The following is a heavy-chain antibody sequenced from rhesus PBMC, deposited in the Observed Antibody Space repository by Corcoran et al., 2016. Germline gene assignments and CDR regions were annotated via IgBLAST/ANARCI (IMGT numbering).Heavy chain of an antibody. CDR1: GGSISDSYR. D-gene: IGHD3-34*01. Sequence: QVQLQESGPGVVKPSETLSLTCAVSGGSISDSYRWSWIRHPPGKGLEWLGYIYGSSTSTNYNPSRNSRVPSSKDTSKNQFSLKLSSVTAADTAVYDCAGGDWGDYYAYFDYWGQGVLVTVSS. CDR2: IYGSSTST. CDR3: AGGDWGDYYAYFDY. V-gene: IGHV4S10*01. J-gene: IGHJ4*01.